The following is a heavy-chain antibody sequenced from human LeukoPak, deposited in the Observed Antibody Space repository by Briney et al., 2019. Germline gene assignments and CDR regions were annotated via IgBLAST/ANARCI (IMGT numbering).Heavy chain of an antibody. J-gene: IGHJ4*02. CDR2: ISSSGSTI. D-gene: IGHD5-12*01. CDR1: GFTFSDYY. V-gene: IGHV3-11*01. Sequence: GGSLRLSCAASGFTFSDYYMSWIRQAPGKGLEWVSYISSSGSTIYYADSVKGRFTISRDNAKNSLYLQMNSLRAEDTAVYYCARTNVRGYDPGRLGYWGQGTLVTVSS. CDR3: ARTNVRGYDPGRLGY.